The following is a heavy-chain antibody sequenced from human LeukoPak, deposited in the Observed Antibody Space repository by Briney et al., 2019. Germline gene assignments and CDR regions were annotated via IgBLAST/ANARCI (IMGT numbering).Heavy chain of an antibody. CDR2: VSGSGGST. D-gene: IGHD1-26*01. Sequence: GGSVRLSCAASGFTFSSYAMSWVRQAPGKGLEWVSAVSGSGGSTSYADSVKGRFTISRDNSKNTLYLQMSSLRAEDTAVYYCAKEAFVGARGGFDYWGQGTLVTVSS. J-gene: IGHJ4*02. CDR1: GFTFSSYA. V-gene: IGHV3-23*01. CDR3: AKEAFVGARGGFDY.